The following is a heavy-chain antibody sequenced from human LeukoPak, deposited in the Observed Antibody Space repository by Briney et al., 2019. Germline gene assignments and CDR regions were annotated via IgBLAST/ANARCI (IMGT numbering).Heavy chain of an antibody. CDR1: GFTFSSYA. CDR2: ISYDGSNK. V-gene: IGHV3-30-3*01. J-gene: IGHJ4*02. Sequence: PSGGSLRLSCAASGFTFSSYAMHWVRQAPGKGLEWVAVISYDGSNKYYADSVKGRFTISRDNSKNTLYLQMNSLRAEDTAVYYCARDLGGSPSAGAGYWGQGTLVTVSS. CDR3: ARDLGGSPSAGAGY. D-gene: IGHD6-6*01.